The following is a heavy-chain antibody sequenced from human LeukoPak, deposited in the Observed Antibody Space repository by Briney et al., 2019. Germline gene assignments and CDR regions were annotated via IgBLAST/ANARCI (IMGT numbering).Heavy chain of an antibody. V-gene: IGHV3-74*01. Sequence: GGSLRLSCAASRFTFSRYWMHWVRQAPGKGLVWVSRINSDGIRTSYADSVKGRFTISRDNAKNTLYLQMNSLRAEDTAVYYCARDGNYYDSSGPADYWGQGTLVTVSS. D-gene: IGHD3-22*01. CDR1: RFTFSRYW. CDR3: ARDGNYYDSSGPADY. J-gene: IGHJ4*02. CDR2: INSDGIRT.